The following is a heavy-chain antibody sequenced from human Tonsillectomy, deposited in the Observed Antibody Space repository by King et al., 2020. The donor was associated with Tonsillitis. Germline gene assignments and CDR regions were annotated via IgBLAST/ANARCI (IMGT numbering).Heavy chain of an antibody. CDR3: ARPGRYYDILTGYSAYWYFDL. Sequence: QLQESGPGLVKPSETLSLTCTVSGGSISSYYWSWIRQPPGKGLEWIGYIYYSGSTNYNPSLKSRVTISVDTSKNQFSLKLSSVTAADTAVYYCARPGRYYDILTGYSAYWYFDLWGRGTLVTVSS. CDR2: IYYSGST. V-gene: IGHV4-59*08. J-gene: IGHJ2*01. CDR1: GGSISSYY. D-gene: IGHD3-9*01.